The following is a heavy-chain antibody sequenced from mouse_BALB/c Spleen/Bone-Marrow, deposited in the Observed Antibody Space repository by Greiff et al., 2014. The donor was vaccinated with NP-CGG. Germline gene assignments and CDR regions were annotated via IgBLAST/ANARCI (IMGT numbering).Heavy chain of an antibody. J-gene: IGHJ4*01. D-gene: IGHD2-4*01. V-gene: IGHV5-17*02. CDR2: ISNGSSTI. CDR3: ARKGAMITHYYAMDY. Sequence: DVHLVESGGGLVQPGGSRKLSCAASGFTFSSFGMHWVRQAPEKGLECVAYISNGSSTIYYADTVKGRFTISRDNPKNTLFLQMTSLRSEDTAMYYCARKGAMITHYYAMDYWGQGTSVTVSS. CDR1: GFTFSSFG.